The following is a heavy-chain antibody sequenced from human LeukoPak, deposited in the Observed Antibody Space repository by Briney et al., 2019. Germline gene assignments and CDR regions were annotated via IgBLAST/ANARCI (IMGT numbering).Heavy chain of an antibody. CDR3: ARASATYYYDTSGYDFDY. CDR2: IYYSGST. J-gene: IGHJ4*02. V-gene: IGHV4-61*08. CDR1: GGSISSGDYY. Sequence: PSETLSLTCTVSGGSISSGDYYWSWIRQPPGKGLEWTGYIYYSGSTNYNPSLKSRVTISVDTSKNQFSLKLSSVTAADTAVYYCARASATYYYDTSGYDFDYWGRGTLVTVSS. D-gene: IGHD3-22*01.